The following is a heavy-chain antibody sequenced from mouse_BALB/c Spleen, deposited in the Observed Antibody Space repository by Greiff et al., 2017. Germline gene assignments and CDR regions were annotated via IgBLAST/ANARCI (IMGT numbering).Heavy chain of an antibody. V-gene: IGHV5-6-4*01. CDR1: GFTFSSYT. CDR3: TRDGEYFDY. CDR2: ISSGGSYT. J-gene: IGHJ2*01. Sequence: EVMLVESGGGLVKPGGSLKLSCAASGFTFSSYTMSWVRQTPEKRLEWVATISSGGSYTYYPDSVKGRFTISRDKAKNTLYLQMSSLKSEDTAMYYCTRDGEYFDYWGQGTTLTVSS.